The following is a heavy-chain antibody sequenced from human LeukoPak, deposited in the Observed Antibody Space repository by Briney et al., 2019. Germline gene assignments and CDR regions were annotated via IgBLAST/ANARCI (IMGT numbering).Heavy chain of an antibody. V-gene: IGHV1-18*01. D-gene: IGHD6-19*01. CDR2: ISAYNGNT. J-gene: IGHJ4*02. CDR3: AREMAVPGRAFDY. CDR1: GYTFTSYG. Sequence: ASVKVSCKASGYTFTSYGISWVRQAPGQGLEWMGWISAYNGNTNYAQKLQGRVTMTTDTSTSTVYMELSSLRSADTAVYYCAREMAVPGRAFDYWGQGTLVTVSS.